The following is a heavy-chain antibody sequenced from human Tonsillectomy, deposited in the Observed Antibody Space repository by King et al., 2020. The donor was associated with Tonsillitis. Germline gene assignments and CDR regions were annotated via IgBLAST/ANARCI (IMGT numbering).Heavy chain of an antibody. D-gene: IGHD4-17*01. V-gene: IGHV1-46*01. Sequence: VQLVQSGAEVEKPGASVMLSCKASGYTFTSYFMHWVRQAPGQGLEWMGIINPRGGSTTYAQKFQGRVTMTRDTSTSTVYMGLGGRRSEDTAGYYCARLTNNYGDYEGAFEIWGQGTLVTVSS. CDR2: INPRGGST. CDR1: GYTFTSYF. CDR3: ARLTNNYGDYEGAFEI. J-gene: IGHJ3*02.